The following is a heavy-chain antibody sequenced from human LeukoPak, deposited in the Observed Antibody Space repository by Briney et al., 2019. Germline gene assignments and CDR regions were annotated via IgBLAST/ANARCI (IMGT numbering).Heavy chain of an antibody. CDR1: GYTFTGYY. CDR3: ARSPHILTGENFDY. Sequence: ASVRVSCKASGYTFTGYYMHWVRQAPGQGLEWMGWINPNHGDTNYAQKFQDRVSMTRDTSISTAYMHLSRLRSADTAVYYCARSPHILTGENFDYWGQGTLLTVSS. CDR2: INPNHGDT. J-gene: IGHJ4*02. D-gene: IGHD3-9*01. V-gene: IGHV1-2*02.